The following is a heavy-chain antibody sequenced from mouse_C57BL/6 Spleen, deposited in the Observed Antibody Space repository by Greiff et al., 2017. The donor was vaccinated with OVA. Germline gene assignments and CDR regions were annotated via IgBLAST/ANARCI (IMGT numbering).Heavy chain of an antibody. D-gene: IGHD2-5*01. J-gene: IGHJ4*01. CDR2: ISSGSSTI. Sequence: EVKLMESGGGLVKPGGSLKLSCAASGFTFSDSGMHLVRQAPEKGLELVAYISSGSSTIYYAATVKGRFTISRDNAKNTLFLQMTSLRSEDTAMYYCAREDSNYAMDYWGQGTSVTVSS. CDR1: GFTFSDSG. CDR3: AREDSNYAMDY. V-gene: IGHV5-17*01.